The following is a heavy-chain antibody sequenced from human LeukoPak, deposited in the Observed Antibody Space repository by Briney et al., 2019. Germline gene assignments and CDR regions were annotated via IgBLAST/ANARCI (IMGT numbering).Heavy chain of an antibody. J-gene: IGHJ6*03. Sequence: VASVKVSCKASGGTFSSYAISWVRQAPGQGLEWMGGIIPIFGTANYAQKFQGRVTITADESTSTAYMELSSLRSEDTAVYYCARDRKITMVRGWDYMDVWGKGTTVTISS. D-gene: IGHD3-10*01. CDR2: IIPIFGTA. V-gene: IGHV1-69*13. CDR1: GGTFSSYA. CDR3: ARDRKITMVRGWDYMDV.